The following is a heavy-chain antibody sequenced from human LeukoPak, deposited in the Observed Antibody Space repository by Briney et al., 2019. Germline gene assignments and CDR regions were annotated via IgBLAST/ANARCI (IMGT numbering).Heavy chain of an antibody. CDR2: IKQDGSDK. V-gene: IGHV3-7*01. Sequence: GGSLRLSCAASGFTFSSYWMSWVRQAPGKGLEWVANIKQDGSDKYSVDSVKGRFTISRDNAKTSLYLQMNTLRAEDTAVYYCAREPYSYGFDYWGQGTLVTVSS. D-gene: IGHD5-18*01. CDR1: GFTFSSYW. CDR3: AREPYSYGFDY. J-gene: IGHJ4*02.